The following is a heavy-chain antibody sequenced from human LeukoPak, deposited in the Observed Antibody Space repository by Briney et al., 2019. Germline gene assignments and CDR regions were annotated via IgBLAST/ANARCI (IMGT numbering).Heavy chain of an antibody. J-gene: IGHJ4*02. Sequence: GGSLRLSCAASGFTFSTYGMHWVRQAPGKGLEWIGRSRNEGHSYSTDFAASVRGRASLSRDHSRNSLYLQINSLRTDDTAVYYCVALLRGIGYWGQGTLVTVSS. D-gene: IGHD3-10*01. CDR2: SRNEGHSYST. CDR3: VALLRGIGY. V-gene: IGHV3-72*01. CDR1: GFTFSTYG.